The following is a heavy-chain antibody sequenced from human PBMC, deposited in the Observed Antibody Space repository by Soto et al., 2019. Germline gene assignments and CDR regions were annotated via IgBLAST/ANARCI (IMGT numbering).Heavy chain of an antibody. CDR1: GGFPRSYY. Sequence: SEDLSLPFTVSGGFPRSYYWSLIRQPQGKGLEWIAYIFYSGSTNYNPSLKSRVTISVDTSKNQFSLKLNSVTAADAAVYYCARSLDNSPYYFHYWGPAILVTL. V-gene: IGHV4-59*01. J-gene: IGHJ4*02. D-gene: IGHD1-1*01. CDR3: ARSLDNSPYYFHY. CDR2: IFYSGST.